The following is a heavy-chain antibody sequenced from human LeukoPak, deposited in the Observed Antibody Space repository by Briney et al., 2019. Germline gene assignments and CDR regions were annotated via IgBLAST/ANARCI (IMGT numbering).Heavy chain of an antibody. J-gene: IGHJ5*02. D-gene: IGHD3-22*01. CDR3: ARDYYDSSGSNWFDP. V-gene: IGHV4-59*12. Sequence: SETLSLTCTVSGGSISGYYWSWIRQAPGKGLEWIGYIYNSGSLNYNPSLKSRVTIAVDTSENQFSLKLTSVTAADTAVYYCARDYYDSSGSNWFDPWGQGTLVTVSS. CDR2: IYNSGSL. CDR1: GGSISGYY.